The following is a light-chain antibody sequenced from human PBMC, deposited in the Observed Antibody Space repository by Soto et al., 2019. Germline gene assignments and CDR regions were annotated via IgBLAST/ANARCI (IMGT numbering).Light chain of an antibody. J-gene: IGKJ4*02. CDR1: QSISNW. Sequence: DIPMTQSPSTLSASVGDRVTITCRASQSISNWLAWYQQKPGKAPKLLIYKASTLETGVPSRFSGSGSGTEFTITISSLKPHDFATYYCQQYNSISLLTFGGGTKVEIK. CDR2: KAS. CDR3: QQYNSISLLT. V-gene: IGKV1-5*03.